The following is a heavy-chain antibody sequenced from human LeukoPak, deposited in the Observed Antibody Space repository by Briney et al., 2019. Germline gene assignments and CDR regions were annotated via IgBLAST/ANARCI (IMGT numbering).Heavy chain of an antibody. CDR1: GFTFSSYD. D-gene: IGHD6-13*01. CDR3: ARGLSSIAAAGTNLDYFDY. V-gene: IGHV3-13*01. Sequence: GSLRLSSAASGFTFSSYDMHWVRQATGKGLEWVSAIGTAGDTYYPGSVKGRFTISRENAKNSLYLQMNSLRAGDTAVYYCARGLSSIAAAGTNLDYFDYWGQGTLVTVSS. CDR2: IGTAGDT. J-gene: IGHJ4*02.